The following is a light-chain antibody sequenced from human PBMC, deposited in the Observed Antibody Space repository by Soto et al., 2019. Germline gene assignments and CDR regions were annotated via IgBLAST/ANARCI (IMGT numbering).Light chain of an antibody. CDR3: QQYSMSPRT. CDR1: HSVSKKY. J-gene: IGKJ1*01. V-gene: IGKV3-20*01. Sequence: EIRLNQSPCSLSFSLGDRATLSCRASHSVSKKYLAWYQQKPGQAPRLLIYGASNRATGIPARFSGSGSGTNFTLTINNLQPEDFAVYYCQQYSMSPRTFGQGTKVAIK. CDR2: GAS.